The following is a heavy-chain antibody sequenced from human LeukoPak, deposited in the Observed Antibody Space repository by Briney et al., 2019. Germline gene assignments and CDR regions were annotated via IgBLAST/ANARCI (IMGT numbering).Heavy chain of an antibody. CDR2: INSDGSNT. CDR3: ARPRGSGSGSYYDF. D-gene: IGHD3-10*01. CDR1: GFTFSTYW. Sequence: PGGSLRLSCAASGFTFSTYWMHWVRQAPGKGLVWVSRINSDGSNTNYADSVKGRFTISRDNAKNTLYLQVNSLRAEDTAVYYCARPRGSGSGSYYDFWGQGTLVTVSS. J-gene: IGHJ4*02. V-gene: IGHV3-74*01.